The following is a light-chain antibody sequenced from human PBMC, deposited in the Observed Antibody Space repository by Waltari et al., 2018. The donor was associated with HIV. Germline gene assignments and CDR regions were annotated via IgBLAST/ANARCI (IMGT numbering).Light chain of an antibody. CDR3: QVWDPLSDHPV. CDR1: NIGAKS. Sequence: SYVLSQPPSVSVAPGKTASVTCGGDNIGAKSVHWYQQRPGQAPLLIIFYNSDRPSGISERFSGSNYVGAATLTITRVEAGDEADYYCQVWDPLSDHPVFGTGTKVTVL. V-gene: IGLV3-21*04. CDR2: YNS. J-gene: IGLJ1*01.